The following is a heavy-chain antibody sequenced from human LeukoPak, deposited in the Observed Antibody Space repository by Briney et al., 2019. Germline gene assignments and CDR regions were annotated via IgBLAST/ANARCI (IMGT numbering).Heavy chain of an antibody. CDR2: INHSGST. CDR1: GGSFSGYY. J-gene: IGHJ5*02. CDR3: ARPRISAAGMGYNWFDP. Sequence: SETLSLTCAVYGGSFSGYYWSWIRQPPGKGLEWIGEINHSGSTNYNPSLKSRVTISVDTSKNQFSLKLSSVTAADTAVYYCARPRISAAGMGYNWFDPWGQGTLVTVSS. V-gene: IGHV4-34*01. D-gene: IGHD6-13*01.